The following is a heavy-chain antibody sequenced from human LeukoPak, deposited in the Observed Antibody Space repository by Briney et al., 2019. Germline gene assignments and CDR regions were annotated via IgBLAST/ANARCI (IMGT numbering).Heavy chain of an antibody. CDR2: IYYSGST. CDR3: AREGCSGGSCYSYYFDY. D-gene: IGHD2-15*01. J-gene: IGHJ4*02. V-gene: IGHV4-31*03. CDR1: GGSISSGGYY. Sequence: PSQTLSLTCTVSGGSISSGGYYWSWIRQHPGKGWEWIGYIYYSGSTYYNPSLKRRVTISVDTSKNQFSLKLSSVTAADTAVYYCAREGCSGGSCYSYYFDYWGQGTLVTVSS.